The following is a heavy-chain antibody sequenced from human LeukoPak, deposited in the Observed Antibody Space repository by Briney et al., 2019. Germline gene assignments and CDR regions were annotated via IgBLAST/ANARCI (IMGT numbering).Heavy chain of an antibody. J-gene: IGHJ3*02. CDR3: ARGTVTALDAFDI. CDR1: GFTFNNYE. Sequence: PGGSLRLSCAASGFTFNNYEMNWVRQAPGKGLEWVSYISRSGSTIYYADSVKGRFTISRDNAKNSLYLQMNSLRAEDTAVYYCARGTVTALDAFDIWGQGTMVTVS. CDR2: ISRSGSTI. V-gene: IGHV3-48*03. D-gene: IGHD4-17*01.